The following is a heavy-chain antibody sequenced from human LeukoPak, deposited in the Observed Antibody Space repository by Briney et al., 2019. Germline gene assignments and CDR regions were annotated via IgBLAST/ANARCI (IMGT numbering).Heavy chain of an antibody. CDR2: IYHSGST. Sequence: SQTLSLTCAVSGGSISSGGYSWSWIRQPAGKGLEWIGYIYHSGSTYYNPSLKSRVTISVDRSKNQFSLKLSSVTAADTAVYYCARDRGGHDAFDIWGQGTIVTVSS. V-gene: IGHV4-30-2*01. D-gene: IGHD6-25*01. CDR3: ARDRGGHDAFDI. J-gene: IGHJ3*02. CDR1: GGSISSGGYS.